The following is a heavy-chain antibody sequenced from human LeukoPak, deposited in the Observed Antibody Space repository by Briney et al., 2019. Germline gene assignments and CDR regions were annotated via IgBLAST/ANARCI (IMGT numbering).Heavy chain of an antibody. V-gene: IGHV4-39*01. Sequence: PSETLSLTCTVSGGSISSSSYYWGWIRQPPGKGLEWIGSIYYSGSTYYNPSLKSRVTISVDTSKNQFSLKLSSVTAADTAVYYCASGGGGSYSLGLFDYWGQGTLVTVSS. CDR1: GGSISSSSYY. D-gene: IGHD1-26*01. CDR2: IYYSGST. CDR3: ASGGGGSYSLGLFDY. J-gene: IGHJ4*02.